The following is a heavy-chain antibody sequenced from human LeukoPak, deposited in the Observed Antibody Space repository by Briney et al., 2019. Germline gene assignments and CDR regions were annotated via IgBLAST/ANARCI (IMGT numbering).Heavy chain of an antibody. J-gene: IGHJ4*02. CDR1: GGSISSGGYY. Sequence: PSQTLSLTCTVSGGSISSGGYYWSWIRQHPGKGLEWIGYIYYSGSTCHNPSLKSRVTISVDASKNQFSLKLSSVTAADTAVYYCARERWSSGTDYWGQGTLVTVSS. CDR3: ARERWSSGTDY. D-gene: IGHD3-22*01. V-gene: IGHV4-31*03. CDR2: IYYSGST.